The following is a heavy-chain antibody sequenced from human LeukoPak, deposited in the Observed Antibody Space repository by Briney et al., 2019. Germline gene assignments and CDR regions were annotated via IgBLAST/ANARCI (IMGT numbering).Heavy chain of an antibody. CDR1: GYTFTGYY. CDR2: INPNSGGT. Sequence: ASVKVSCKASGYTFTGYYMHWVRQAPGQGLEWMGRINPNSGGTNYAQKFQGRVTMTRDASISTAYMELSRLRSDDAAVYYCARDHIPYGSGSYGYWGQGTLVTVSS. CDR3: ARDHIPYGSGSYGY. V-gene: IGHV1-2*06. J-gene: IGHJ4*02. D-gene: IGHD3-10*01.